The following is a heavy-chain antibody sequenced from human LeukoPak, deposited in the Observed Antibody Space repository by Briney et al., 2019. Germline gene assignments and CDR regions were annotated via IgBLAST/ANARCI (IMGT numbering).Heavy chain of an antibody. CDR1: GGSISSGGYY. V-gene: IGHV4-31*03. CDR2: IYYSGST. D-gene: IGHD6-19*01. Sequence: SETLSLTCTVSGGSISSGGYYWRWIRQHPGKGLEWIGYIYYSGSTYYNPSLKSRVTISVDTSKNQFSLKLSSVTAADTAVYYCASYSRDLSSGWYFDYWGQGTLVTVSS. J-gene: IGHJ4*02. CDR3: ASYSRDLSSGWYFDY.